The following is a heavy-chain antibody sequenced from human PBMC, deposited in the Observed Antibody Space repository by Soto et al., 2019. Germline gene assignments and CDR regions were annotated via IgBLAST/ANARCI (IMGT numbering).Heavy chain of an antibody. CDR2: SSDSGNK. J-gene: IGHJ6*02. Sequence: GGSLRLSCAASGVTFSTYAMTWVRQAPGKGQEWVSSSSDSGNKYYADSVKGRFTISRDNSKMYLQMNSLRAEDTALYYCVKDWRGKNCPCMEVWGPGTTVTVSS. CDR3: VKDWRGKNCPCMEV. D-gene: IGHD3-3*01. CDR1: GVTFSTYA. V-gene: IGHV3-23*01.